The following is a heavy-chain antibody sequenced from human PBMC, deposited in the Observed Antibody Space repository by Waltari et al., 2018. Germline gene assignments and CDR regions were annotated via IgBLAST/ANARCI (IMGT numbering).Heavy chain of an antibody. CDR1: GGSISSYY. J-gene: IGHJ4*02. CDR2: IYYSGST. CDR3: ARSNPYGDYDY. V-gene: IGHV4-59*01. D-gene: IGHD4-17*01. Sequence: QVQLQESGPGLVKPSETLSLTCTVSGGSISSYYWSWIRQPPGKGLEWIGYIYYSGSTNSNPSLKSRVTISVDTSKNQFSLKLSSVTAADTAVYYCARSNPYGDYDYWGQGTLVTVSS.